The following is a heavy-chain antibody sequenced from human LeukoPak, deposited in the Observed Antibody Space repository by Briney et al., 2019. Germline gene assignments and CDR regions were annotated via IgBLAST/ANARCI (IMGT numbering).Heavy chain of an antibody. D-gene: IGHD5-12*01. CDR2: IYYSGST. Sequence: SETLSLTCTVSGGSISSYYWSWIRQPPGKGLEWIGYIYYSGSTNYNPSLKSRVTISVDTSKNQFSLKLSSVTAADTAVYYCARDHYGYAPLWGQGTLVTVSS. CDR1: GGSISSYY. J-gene: IGHJ4*02. CDR3: ARDHYGYAPL. V-gene: IGHV4-59*01.